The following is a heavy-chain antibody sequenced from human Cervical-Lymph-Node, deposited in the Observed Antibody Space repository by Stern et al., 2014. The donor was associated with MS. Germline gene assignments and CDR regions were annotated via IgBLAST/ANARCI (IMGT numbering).Heavy chain of an antibody. CDR1: GVTLGWYW. CDR3: GRDLSGRYDR. Sequence: EVQLVESGGGLVQPGGSLRLSWGDPGVTLGWYWMPWVRQGPGGGLGWVSRIDEDGGFTSYADFAKGRFTISRDNTKNTLYLQMNSLRADDTAIYYCGRDLSGRYDRWGQGTLVTVSS. J-gene: IGHJ5*02. CDR2: IDEDGGFT. D-gene: IGHD6-25*01. V-gene: IGHV3-74*03.